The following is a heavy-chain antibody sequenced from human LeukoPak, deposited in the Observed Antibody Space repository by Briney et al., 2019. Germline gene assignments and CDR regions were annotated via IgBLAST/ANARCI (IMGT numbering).Heavy chain of an antibody. CDR2: TYYRSKWFY. J-gene: IGHJ3*02. D-gene: IGHD1-20*01. CDR1: GDSVSSISGA. V-gene: IGHV6-1*01. Sequence: SQTLANTRAISGDSVSSISGAGNWIRQSPSRGLEWLGRTYYRSKWFYDYAVSVKGRITINPDTSKTQFSLQLNSVTPEDTAVYYCARGLVKSYNWNDGSAYAFDIWGHGRMVNVSS. CDR3: ARGLVKSYNWNDGSAYAFDI.